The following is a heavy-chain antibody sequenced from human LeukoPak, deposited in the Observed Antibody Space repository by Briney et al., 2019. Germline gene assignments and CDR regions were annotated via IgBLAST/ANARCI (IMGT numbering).Heavy chain of an antibody. CDR3: AREGRGYSYGSYYYYGMDV. J-gene: IGHJ6*04. CDR2: MNPNSGNT. V-gene: IGHV1-8*01. CDR1: GYTFTSYD. Sequence: GASVTVSCKASGYTFTSYDINWVRQATGQGLEWMGWMNPNSGNTGYAQKFQGRVTMTRNTSISTAYMELSSLRSEDTAVYYCAREGRGYSYGSYYYYGMDVWGKGTTVTVSS. D-gene: IGHD5-18*01.